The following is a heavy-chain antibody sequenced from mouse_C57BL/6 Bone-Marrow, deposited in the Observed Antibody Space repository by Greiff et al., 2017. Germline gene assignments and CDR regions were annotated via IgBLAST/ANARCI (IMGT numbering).Heavy chain of an antibody. D-gene: IGHD2-4*01. Sequence: VQLKESGAELVRPGASVKLSCTASGFNIKDDYMHWVKQRPEQGLEWIGWIAPENGDTEYASKFQGKATITSDTSSNTAYLQLSSLTSEDTAVYYCTTEDYDGAWFAYWGQGTLVTVSA. CDR3: TTEDYDGAWFAY. J-gene: IGHJ3*01. CDR1: GFNIKDDY. CDR2: IAPENGDT. V-gene: IGHV14-4*01.